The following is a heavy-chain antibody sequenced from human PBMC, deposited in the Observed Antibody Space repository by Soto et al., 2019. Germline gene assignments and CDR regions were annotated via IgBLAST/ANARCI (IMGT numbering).Heavy chain of an antibody. Sequence: QVHLVQSGPEVREPGSSVKVSCKASGGSFSSDAITWVRQTPGQGLEWIGEIIPMFDTTNYAPEFKGRVTITADTATTTVYMEVNRLTADDTAVYYCAREVVTETTLGYFDFWGQVDLVTVSS. CDR2: IIPMFDTT. CDR1: GGSFSSDA. CDR3: AREVVTETTLGYFDF. J-gene: IGHJ4*02. D-gene: IGHD2-21*02. V-gene: IGHV1-69*06.